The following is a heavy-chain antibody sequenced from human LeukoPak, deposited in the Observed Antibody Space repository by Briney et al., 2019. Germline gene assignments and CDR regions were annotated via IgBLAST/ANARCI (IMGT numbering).Heavy chain of an antibody. CDR1: GYSFTSYW. D-gene: IGHD1-26*01. J-gene: IGHJ4*02. V-gene: IGHV5-51*01. CDR3: ARTPSGSYRRGYFDY. Sequence: GESLQISSKGSGYSFTSYWIGWVRRMPGKGLEWMGIIYPGDSDTRYSPSFQGQVTISADKSISTAYLQWSSLKASDTAMYYCARTPSGSYRRGYFDYWGQGTLVTVSS. CDR2: IYPGDSDT.